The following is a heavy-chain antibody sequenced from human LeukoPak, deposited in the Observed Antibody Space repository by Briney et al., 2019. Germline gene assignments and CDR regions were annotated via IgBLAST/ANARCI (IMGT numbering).Heavy chain of an antibody. CDR1: GFTFSSYA. V-gene: IGHV3-23*01. J-gene: IGHJ4*02. Sequence: GGSLRLSCTASGFTFSSYAMSWVHQAPGKGLEWVSAISGSGGSTYYADSVKGRFTISRDNSKNTLYLQMNSLRAEDTAVYYCAKDPPSRERKYGGNPYYFDYWGQGTLVTVSS. CDR2: ISGSGGST. CDR3: AKDPPSRERKYGGNPYYFDY. D-gene: IGHD4-23*01.